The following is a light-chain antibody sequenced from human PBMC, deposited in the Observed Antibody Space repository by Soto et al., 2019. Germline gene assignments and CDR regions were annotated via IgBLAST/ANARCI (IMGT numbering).Light chain of an antibody. Sequence: EIVMTQSPATLSVSPGERATLSCRASESVSTNLAWYQQKPGQSPRLVINDVSTRATGIPARFSGSGSGTDFILTISGLQPEDVAMYFCQQYNKWPPRFGQGTKVEIK. CDR3: QQYNKWPPR. J-gene: IGKJ1*01. CDR2: DVS. V-gene: IGKV3-15*01. CDR1: ESVSTN.